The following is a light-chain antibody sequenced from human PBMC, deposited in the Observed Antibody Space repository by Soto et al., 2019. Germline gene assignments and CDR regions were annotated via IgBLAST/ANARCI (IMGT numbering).Light chain of an antibody. Sequence: ETVLTQSPATLSLSPGERATLSCRASQSISTYLAWYQQKPGQAPRLLIHDASHRSTCIPARFSGSGSGTDVTPTISSLEPEDFAVYYCQNCYGFTFGPGNTVDIK. V-gene: IGKV3-11*01. CDR3: QNCYGFT. CDR1: QSISTY. CDR2: DAS. J-gene: IGKJ3*01.